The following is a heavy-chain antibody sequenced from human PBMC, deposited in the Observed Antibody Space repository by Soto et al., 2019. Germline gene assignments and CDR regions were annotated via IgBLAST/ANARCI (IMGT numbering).Heavy chain of an antibody. D-gene: IGHD1-7*01. V-gene: IGHV3-23*01. CDR2: ISGNGRAT. Sequence: RGLEWVSSISGNGRATYYADSVKGRFTISRDNSKDTVFLQMNSLTAEDTAVYFCAKERDNWNYFPADSWGQGTVVTVSS. CDR3: AKERDNWNYFPADS. J-gene: IGHJ4*02.